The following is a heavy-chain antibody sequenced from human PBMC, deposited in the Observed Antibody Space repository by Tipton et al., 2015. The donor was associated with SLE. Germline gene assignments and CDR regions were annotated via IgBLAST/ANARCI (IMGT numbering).Heavy chain of an antibody. CDR2: INHSGST. D-gene: IGHD2-21*02. CDR3: ARRGVTGPLDC. J-gene: IGHJ4*02. CDR1: GGSFSGYY. Sequence: GLVKPSETLSLTCAVYGGSFSGYYWSWIRQPPGKGLEWIGEINHSGSTNYNPSLKSRVTISVDTSKNQFSLKLSSVTAADTAVYYCARRGVTGPLDCWGQGTLVTVSS. V-gene: IGHV4-34*01.